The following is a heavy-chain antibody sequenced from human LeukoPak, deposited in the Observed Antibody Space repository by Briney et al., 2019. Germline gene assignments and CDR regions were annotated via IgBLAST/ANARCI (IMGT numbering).Heavy chain of an antibody. CDR3: AKEDGKVAGSLRYSDY. V-gene: IGHV3-23*01. CDR2: ICGSGGSR. D-gene: IGHD6-19*01. J-gene: IGHJ4*02. CDR1: GFTFSNYA. Sequence: GSLRLSCAASGFTFSNYAVSWVRQAPGKGLGWVSGICGSGGSRDYADSVKGRFTISRDNSKNTLYLQMSSLRAEDTAVYYCAKEDGKVAGSLRYSDYWGQGTLVTVSS.